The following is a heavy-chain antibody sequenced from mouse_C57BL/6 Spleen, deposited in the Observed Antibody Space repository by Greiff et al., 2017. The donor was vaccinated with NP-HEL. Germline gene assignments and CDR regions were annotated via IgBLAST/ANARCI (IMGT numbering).Heavy chain of an antibody. V-gene: IGHV2-2*01. CDR1: GFSLTSYG. D-gene: IGHD2-3*01. Sequence: QVQLQQSGPGLVQPSQSLSITCTVSGFSLTSYGVHWVRQSPGKGLEWLGVIWSGGSTDYNAAFISRLSISKDNSKSQVFFKMNSLQADDTAIYYCARGMVGYAMDYWGQGTSVTVSS. J-gene: IGHJ4*01. CDR3: ARGMVGYAMDY. CDR2: IWSGGST.